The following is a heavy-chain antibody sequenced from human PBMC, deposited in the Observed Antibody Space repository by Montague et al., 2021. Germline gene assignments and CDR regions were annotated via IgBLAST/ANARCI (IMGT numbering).Heavy chain of an antibody. Sequence: RLSCAASGFTFTDYWMTWIRQAPGKGLEWVANIKQDGTLAHYVASVMGRFTISRDNANNSLYLQMNSLRAEATALYYCSRDTSGVFDIWGQGTMVTVSS. J-gene: IGHJ3*02. CDR1: GFTFTDYW. CDR3: SRDTSGVFDI. D-gene: IGHD2-2*01. V-gene: IGHV3-7*05. CDR2: IKQDGTLA.